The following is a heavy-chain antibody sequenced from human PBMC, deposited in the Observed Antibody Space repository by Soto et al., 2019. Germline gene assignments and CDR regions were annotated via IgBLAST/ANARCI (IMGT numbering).Heavy chain of an antibody. CDR2: INGDGSIT. J-gene: IGHJ6*02. CDR1: GFTFRNCW. D-gene: IGHD3-9*01. V-gene: IGHV3-74*01. Sequence: EVQLVESGGGLVQPGGSLRLSCAASGFTFRNCWMHWVRQVPGKGLVWVSRINGDGSITSYADSVKGRFTISRDNAKNTLYLQMNSLRAADTAVYYCAAGPAILTGTYYYGMDVWGQGTTVTVSS. CDR3: AAGPAILTGTYYYGMDV.